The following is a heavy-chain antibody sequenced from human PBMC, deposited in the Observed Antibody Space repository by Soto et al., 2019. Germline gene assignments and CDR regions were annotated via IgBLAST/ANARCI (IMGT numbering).Heavy chain of an antibody. CDR1: GFTVGSNY. J-gene: IGHJ6*02. D-gene: IGHD3-9*01. V-gene: IGHV3-53*01. Sequence: GGSLRLSCAASGFTVGSNYMSWVRQAQGKGLEWVSVIYSEGTPYYADSVKGRFTISRENSNNTLYLHMNNLRAEDTAVYYCARSTYYDILTGSYYYYAMDVWGHGTTVTVSS. CDR3: ARSTYYDILTGSYYYYAMDV. CDR2: IYSEGTP.